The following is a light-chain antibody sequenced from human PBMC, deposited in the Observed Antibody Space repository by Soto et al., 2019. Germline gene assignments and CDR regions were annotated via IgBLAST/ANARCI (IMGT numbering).Light chain of an antibody. CDR1: QSVSSSY. V-gene: IGKV3-20*01. J-gene: IGKJ1*01. Sequence: EIVLTQSPGTLSLSPGERATLSCRASQSVSSSYLAWYQQKPGQAPRLLIYGASSRATGIPDRFSGSGSETDFTLTISRLEPEDFAVYYCQQYGSSPPTFGQGTKV. CDR3: QQYGSSPPT. CDR2: GAS.